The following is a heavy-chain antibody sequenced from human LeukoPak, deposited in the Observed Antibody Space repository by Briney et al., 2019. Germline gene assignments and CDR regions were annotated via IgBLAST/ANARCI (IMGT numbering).Heavy chain of an antibody. J-gene: IGHJ5*02. V-gene: IGHV3-74*01. CDR1: GFSFNSYW. Sequence: PGGSLRLSCAASGFSFNSYWMVWFRQAPGKGLVWVSCINPDGSWTLHADSVKGRFAITRDYARNTLYLQMNSLGVEDTATYYCARYEQRPGVTASDPWSQGTLVTASS. CDR3: ARYEQRPGVTASDP. D-gene: IGHD2-21*02. CDR2: INPDGSWT.